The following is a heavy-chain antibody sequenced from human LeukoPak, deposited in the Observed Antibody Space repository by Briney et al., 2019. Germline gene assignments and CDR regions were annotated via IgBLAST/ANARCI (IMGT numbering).Heavy chain of an antibody. CDR1: GGTFSSYA. J-gene: IGHJ3*02. V-gene: IGHV1-2*04. Sequence: ASVKVSCKASGGTFSSYAISWVRQAPGQGLEWMGWINPNSGGTNYAQKFQGWVTMTRDTSISTAYMELSRLRSDDTAVYYCARGAYSSGWRTDAFDIWGQGTMVTVSS. CDR3: ARGAYSSGWRTDAFDI. D-gene: IGHD6-19*01. CDR2: INPNSGGT.